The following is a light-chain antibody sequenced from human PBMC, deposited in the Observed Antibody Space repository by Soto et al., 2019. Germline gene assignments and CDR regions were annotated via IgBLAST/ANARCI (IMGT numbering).Light chain of an antibody. J-gene: IGKJ1*01. V-gene: IGKV2-28*01. CDR1: QSLLHSNGYSF. Sequence: DIVMTQSPLSLPVTPGEPASISCSSSQSLLHSNGYSFLDWYLQKPGQSPQLLIYLGSNRASGVPDRFSGSGSGTDFTLKISRVEAEDVGVYYCMQALQTPRTFGLGTKVEIK. CDR3: MQALQTPRT. CDR2: LGS.